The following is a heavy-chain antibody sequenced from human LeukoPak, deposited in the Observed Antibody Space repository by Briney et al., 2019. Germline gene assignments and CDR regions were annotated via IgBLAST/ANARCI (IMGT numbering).Heavy chain of an antibody. CDR3: ALLAVASDFDY. J-gene: IGHJ4*02. D-gene: IGHD6-19*01. CDR2: IGSSGTTI. V-gene: IGHV3-48*03. CDR1: GFPFSVYE. Sequence: GGSLRLSCAVPGFPFSVYEMNWVRQAPGKGLEWVSNIGSSGTTIYYADSVRGRFSISRDNAKSSLYLQMNSLRVEDTAVYYCALLAVASDFDYWGQGALVTVSS.